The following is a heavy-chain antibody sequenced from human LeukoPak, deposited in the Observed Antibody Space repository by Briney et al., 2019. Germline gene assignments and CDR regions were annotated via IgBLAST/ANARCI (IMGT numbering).Heavy chain of an antibody. V-gene: IGHV1-2*02. D-gene: IGHD3-22*01. CDR3: ARERLSITMIVVASNWFDP. CDR1: GSTFTGYY. Sequence: GASLKLSCKASGSTFTGYYMHWVRHAPGQPLEWMGWINPNSGGTNYAQKFQGRVTMTRDTSISTANMELSRLRSDDTAVYYCARERLSITMIVVASNWFDPWGQGTLVTVSS. J-gene: IGHJ5*02. CDR2: INPNSGGT.